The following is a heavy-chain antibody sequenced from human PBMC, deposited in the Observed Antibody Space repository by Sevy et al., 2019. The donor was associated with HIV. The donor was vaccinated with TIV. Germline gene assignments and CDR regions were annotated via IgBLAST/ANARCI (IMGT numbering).Heavy chain of an antibody. CDR1: GFIFNSYG. D-gene: IGHD1-26*01. CDR2: ISGSGGST. V-gene: IGHV3-23*01. CDR3: RGVGLTTAFDY. Sequence: GGSLRLSCAASGFIFNSYGMSWVRQAPGKGLEWVSAISGSGGSTYYADSVKGRFTISRDNSRKMLYLETNSLRAEGTAEDYCRGVGLTTAFDYWGQGTLVTVSS. J-gene: IGHJ4*02.